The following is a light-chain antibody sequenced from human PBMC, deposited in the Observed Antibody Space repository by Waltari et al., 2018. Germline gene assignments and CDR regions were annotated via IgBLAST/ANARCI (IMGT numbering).Light chain of an antibody. V-gene: IGKV3-20*01. CDR1: QSVTSNY. J-gene: IGKJ2*01. CDR2: GAS. CDR3: QQYASSPRYT. Sequence: ENVLTQSPGTLSLSPGERATLSCRASQSVTSNYLAWYQQKPAQAPRLLIYGASSRAAGIPDRFSGSGSGTDFTLTISRLEPEDSAVYYCQQYASSPRYTFGQGTKLEIK.